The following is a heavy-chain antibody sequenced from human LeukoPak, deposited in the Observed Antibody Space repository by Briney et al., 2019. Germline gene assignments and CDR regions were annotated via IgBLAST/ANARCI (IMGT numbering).Heavy chain of an antibody. CDR1: GGSISKYY. Sequence: KPSETLSLTCTVSGGSISKYYWSWIRQPPGKGLEWIGSIYYSGTTNYYPSLKSRAIISVDTSRNQSSLKLSSVTAADTAVYYCARRDLNALDIWGQGTMVSVSS. J-gene: IGHJ3*02. V-gene: IGHV4-59*08. CDR2: IYYSGTT. CDR3: ARRDLNALDI.